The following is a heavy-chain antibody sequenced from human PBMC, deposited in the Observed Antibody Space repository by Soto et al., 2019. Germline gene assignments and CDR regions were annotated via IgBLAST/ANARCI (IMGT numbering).Heavy chain of an antibody. CDR3: AIVCTRGGGSFDY. V-gene: IGHV1-69*06. D-gene: IGHD3-16*01. Sequence: QVQLVQSGAEVKKPGSSVKVSCKASGGTFSSYAISWVRQAPGQGLEWMGGIIPIFGTANYAQKFQGRVTITAEKSTSTAYMGVSSLRSEDTAVYYCAIVCTRGGGSFDYWGQGTLVTVSS. J-gene: IGHJ4*02. CDR1: GGTFSSYA. CDR2: IIPIFGTA.